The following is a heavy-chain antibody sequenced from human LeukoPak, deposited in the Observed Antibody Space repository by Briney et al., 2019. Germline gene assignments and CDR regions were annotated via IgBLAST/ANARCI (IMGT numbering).Heavy chain of an antibody. D-gene: IGHD6-6*01. Sequence: PSETLSLTCTVSGGSISSSGYYWGWIRQPPGKGLECMGSIYFSGSTYSNPSLKSRVTISVDTSKNQFSLKLSSVTAADTAVYYCASLGRAPIAARRDFDYWGQGTLVTVSS. J-gene: IGHJ4*02. CDR1: GGSISSSGYY. CDR2: IYFSGST. V-gene: IGHV4-39*01. CDR3: ASLGRAPIAARRDFDY.